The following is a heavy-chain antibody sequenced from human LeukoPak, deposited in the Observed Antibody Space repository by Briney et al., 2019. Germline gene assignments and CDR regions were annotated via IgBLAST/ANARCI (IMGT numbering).Heavy chain of an antibody. CDR1: GGSISNSNYY. V-gene: IGHV4-30-4*01. CDR2: IYYSGST. Sequence: SQTLSLTCTVSGGSISNSNYYWSWIRQPPGQGLEGIINIYYSGSTYYKPSLKSRVTISVDTSKNQFFLKLSSVTAADTAVFYCARHMGGTTYDHWGQGTLVTVSS. D-gene: IGHD1-7*01. CDR3: ARHMGGTTYDH. J-gene: IGHJ4*02.